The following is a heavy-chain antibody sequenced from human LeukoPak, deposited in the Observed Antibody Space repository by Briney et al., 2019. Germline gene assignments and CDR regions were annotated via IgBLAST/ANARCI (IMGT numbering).Heavy chain of an antibody. J-gene: IGHJ5*02. CDR2: INPSGGST. Sequence: ASVKVSCKASGYTFTSYYMHWVRQAPGQGLEWMGIINPSGGSTSYAQKFQGRVTMTRDTSTSTVYMELSSLRSEDTAVYYCASTQGPRYPLDPWGQGTLVTVSS. D-gene: IGHD2-15*01. CDR1: GYTFTSYY. CDR3: ASTQGPRYPLDP. V-gene: IGHV1-46*01.